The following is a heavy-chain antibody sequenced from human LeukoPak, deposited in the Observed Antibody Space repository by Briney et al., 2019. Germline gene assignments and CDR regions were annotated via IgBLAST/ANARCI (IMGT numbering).Heavy chain of an antibody. CDR2: ISYDGSNK. V-gene: IGHV3-30*18. CDR3: AKDPGGLLGTYDY. CDR1: GFTFSSYG. D-gene: IGHD1-26*01. Sequence: GGPLRLSCAASGFTFSSYGMHWVRQAPGKGLEGVAVISYDGSNKYYADSVKGRFTISRDNSKNTLYLQMNSLRAEDTAVYYCAKDPGGLLGTYDYWGQGTLVTVSS. J-gene: IGHJ4*02.